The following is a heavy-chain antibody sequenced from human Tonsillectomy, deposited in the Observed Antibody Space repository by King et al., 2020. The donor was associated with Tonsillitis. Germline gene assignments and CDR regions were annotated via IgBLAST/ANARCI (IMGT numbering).Heavy chain of an antibody. CDR2: INPSGGST. D-gene: IGHD1-26*01. CDR1: GYTFTSYY. V-gene: IGHV1-46*01. J-gene: IGHJ4*02. CDR3: ARAGGSYRGYFDY. Sequence: QVQLVQSGAEVKKPGASVKVSCKASGYTFTSYYMHWVRQAPGQGLEWMGIINPSGGSTTYAQRFQGRVTMTRDTATSTVYMELRSLRPEDTAVYYCARAGGSYRGYFDYWGQGTLVTVSS.